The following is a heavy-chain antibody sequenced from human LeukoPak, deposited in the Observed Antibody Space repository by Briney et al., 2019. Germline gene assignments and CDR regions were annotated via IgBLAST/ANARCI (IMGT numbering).Heavy chain of an antibody. D-gene: IGHD3-10*01. Sequence: PSETLSLTCTVSGCSISSYYWSWIRQPPGKGLEWIGYIYYSGSTNYSPSLKSRVTISVDTSKNQFSLKLSSVTAADTAVYYCAREFNGSGNFDYWGQGTLVTVSS. CDR3: AREFNGSGNFDY. J-gene: IGHJ4*02. V-gene: IGHV4-59*01. CDR1: GCSISSYY. CDR2: IYYSGST.